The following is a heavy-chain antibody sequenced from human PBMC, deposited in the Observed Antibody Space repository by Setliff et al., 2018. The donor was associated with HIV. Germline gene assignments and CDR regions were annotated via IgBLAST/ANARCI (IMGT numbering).Heavy chain of an antibody. J-gene: IGHJ4*02. CDR3: ARGRGVGYFDY. CDR1: GDSIGSNTFY. D-gene: IGHD3-16*01. Sequence: PSETLSLTCSVYGDSIGSNTFYWGWLRQPPGKEPEWIGSINHSGNTYYYPSLKSRVTMSVDTSKNQLSLKLSSVTAADTAMYYCARGRGVGYFDYWGQGTLVTVSS. V-gene: IGHV4-39*07. CDR2: INHSGNT.